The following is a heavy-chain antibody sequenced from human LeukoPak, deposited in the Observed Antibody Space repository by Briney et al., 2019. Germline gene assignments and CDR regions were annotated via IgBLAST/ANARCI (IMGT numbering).Heavy chain of an antibody. Sequence: SETLSLTCSVSGASISSSFYYWAWIRQPPGKGLEWIGSINYSGTTNYNPSLKSRVTISVDSSRNQFSPNLNSVTAADTAVYYCASRSGGDYWGQGTLVTVSS. V-gene: IGHV4-39*01. CDR2: INYSGTT. CDR3: ASRSGGDY. D-gene: IGHD3-10*01. J-gene: IGHJ4*02. CDR1: GASISSSFYY.